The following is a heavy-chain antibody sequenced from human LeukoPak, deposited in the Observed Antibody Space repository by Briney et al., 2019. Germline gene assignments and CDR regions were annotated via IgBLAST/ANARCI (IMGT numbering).Heavy chain of an antibody. CDR1: GFSLSTYN. D-gene: IGHD1-26*01. Sequence: PGGSLRLSCAASGFSLSTYNMNWVRQAPGKGLEWVSSISSSSSYIYYADSVKGRFTISRDNAKNSLYLQMNSLRAEDTAVYYCARSASYYGTYYFDYWGQGTLVTASS. J-gene: IGHJ4*02. V-gene: IGHV3-21*01. CDR3: ARSASYYGTYYFDY. CDR2: ISSSSSYI.